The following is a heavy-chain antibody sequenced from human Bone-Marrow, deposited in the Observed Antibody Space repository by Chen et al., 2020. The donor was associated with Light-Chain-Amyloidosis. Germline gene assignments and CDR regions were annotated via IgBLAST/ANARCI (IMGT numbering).Heavy chain of an antibody. CDR3: ARDSGPFVY. Sequence: QVQVQESGPGLVKPSETLSLTCAVSAYSISSGYYWGWIRQPPGKGLEWIGSIRHSGTTYYNPSLKSRVTISVDTSKNQFSLKLTSVTAADTAVYYCARDSGPFVYWGQGTLVTVSS. J-gene: IGHJ4*02. CDR2: IRHSGTT. CDR1: AYSISSGYY. V-gene: IGHV4-38-2*02.